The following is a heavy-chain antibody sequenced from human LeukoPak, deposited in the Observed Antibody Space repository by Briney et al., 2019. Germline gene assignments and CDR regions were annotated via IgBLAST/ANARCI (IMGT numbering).Heavy chain of an antibody. V-gene: IGHV4-59*01. J-gene: IGHJ4*02. CDR3: AGNYDILTGYYVLDY. CDR2: IYYSGST. D-gene: IGHD3-9*01. Sequence: SETLSLTCTVSGGSISSYYWSWIRQPPGKGLEWIGYIYYSGSTNYNPSLKSRVTISVDTSKNQFSLKLSSVTAADTAVYYCAGNYDILTGYYVLDYWGQGTLVTVSS. CDR1: GGSISSYY.